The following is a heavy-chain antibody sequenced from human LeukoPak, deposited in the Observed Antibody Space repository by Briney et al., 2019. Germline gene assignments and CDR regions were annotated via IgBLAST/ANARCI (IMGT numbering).Heavy chain of an antibody. CDR3: TTVVPAAIEPFDY. V-gene: IGHV3-15*01. CDR1: GFTFSNAW. J-gene: IGHJ4*02. CDR2: IKSKTDGGTT. Sequence: PGGSLRLSCAASGFTFSNAWMSWVRQAPGKGPEWVGRIKSKTDGGTTDYAAPVKGRFTISRDDSKNTLYLQMNSLKTEDTAVYYCTTVVPAAIEPFDYWGQGTLVTVSS. D-gene: IGHD2-2*01.